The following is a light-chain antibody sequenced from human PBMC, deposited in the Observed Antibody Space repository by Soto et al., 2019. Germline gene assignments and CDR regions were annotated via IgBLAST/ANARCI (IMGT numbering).Light chain of an antibody. V-gene: IGKV1-9*01. CDR1: QGISTY. CDR3: QQYNSWPPALT. CDR2: DAS. J-gene: IGKJ4*01. Sequence: DIQLTQSPSLLSASVGDRVTITCRASQGISTYLAWYQQKPGKAPKLLIYDASTLERGVPSRFSGSGSGTEFTLTISSLQPEDFATYYCQQYNSWPPALTFGGGTKVEIK.